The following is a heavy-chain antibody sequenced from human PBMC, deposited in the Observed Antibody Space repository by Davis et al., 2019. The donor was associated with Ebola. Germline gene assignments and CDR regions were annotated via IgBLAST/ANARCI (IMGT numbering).Heavy chain of an antibody. D-gene: IGHD3-22*01. J-gene: IGHJ5*02. CDR1: GFTFSSYA. V-gene: IGHV3-23*01. CDR3: AKSSAYYYDSSGGDWFDP. CDR2: ISGSGGST. Sequence: PGGSLRLSCAASGFTFSSYAMSWVRQAPGKGLEWVSAISGSGGSTYYADSVKGRFTISRDNSKNTLYLQMNSLRAEDTAVYYCAKSSAYYYDSSGGDWFDPWGQGTLVTVSS.